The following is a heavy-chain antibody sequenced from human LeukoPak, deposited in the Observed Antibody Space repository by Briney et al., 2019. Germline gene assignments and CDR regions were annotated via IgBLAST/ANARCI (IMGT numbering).Heavy chain of an antibody. CDR3: ARGLRFLEWSGLPGDY. CDR2: INPNSGGT. J-gene: IGHJ4*02. D-gene: IGHD3-3*01. Sequence: ASVKVSCKASGYTFTGYYMRWVRQAPGQGLEWMGRINPNSGGTNYAQKFQGRVTMTRDTSISTAYMELSRLRSDDTAVYYCARGLRFLEWSGLPGDYWGQGTLVTVSS. CDR1: GYTFTGYY. V-gene: IGHV1-2*06.